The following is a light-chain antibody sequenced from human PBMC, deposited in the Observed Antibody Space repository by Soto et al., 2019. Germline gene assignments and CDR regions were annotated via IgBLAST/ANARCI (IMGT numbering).Light chain of an antibody. Sequence: QSVLTQPPSVSGAPGQRVTISCTGGSSNIGAGYDVHWYQHLPGTAPKLLIYGNSNRPSGVPDRFSGSKSGTSASLAITGLQPEDEADYYCQCYDSSLSGWVFGGGTKVTVL. J-gene: IGLJ3*02. CDR2: GNS. CDR1: SSNIGAGYD. CDR3: QCYDSSLSGWV. V-gene: IGLV1-40*01.